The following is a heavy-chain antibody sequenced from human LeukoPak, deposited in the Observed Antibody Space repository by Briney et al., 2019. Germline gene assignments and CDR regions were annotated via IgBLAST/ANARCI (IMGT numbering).Heavy chain of an antibody. D-gene: IGHD5-24*01. Sequence: GGSLRLSCAASGLTFSSYWMSWVRQAPGKGLEWVANIKQDGSEKYYVDSVKGRFTISRDNAKNSLYLQMNSLRAEDTAVYYCARDPEWEMATSHPHWGQGTLVTVSS. V-gene: IGHV3-7*01. CDR3: ARDPEWEMATSHPH. CDR2: IKQDGSEK. J-gene: IGHJ4*02. CDR1: GLTFSSYW.